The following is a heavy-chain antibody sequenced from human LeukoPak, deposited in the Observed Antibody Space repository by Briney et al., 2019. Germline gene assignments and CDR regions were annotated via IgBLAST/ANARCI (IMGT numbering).Heavy chain of an antibody. CDR2: ISWNSGSI. CDR1: GFTFDDYA. J-gene: IGHJ4*02. D-gene: IGHD3-3*01. Sequence: GGSLRLSCAASGFTFDDYAMHWVRQAPGKGLEWVSGISWNSGSIGYADSVKGRFTISRDNAKNSLYLQMNSLRAEDTAVYYCARRITIFGVVTSSFDYWGQGTLVTVSS. V-gene: IGHV3-9*01. CDR3: ARRITIFGVVTSSFDY.